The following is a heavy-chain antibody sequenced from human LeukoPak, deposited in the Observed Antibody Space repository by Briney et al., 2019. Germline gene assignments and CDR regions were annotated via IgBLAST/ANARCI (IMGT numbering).Heavy chain of an antibody. J-gene: IGHJ3*02. V-gene: IGHV3-9*01. CDR2: ISWNGGSI. D-gene: IGHD4-23*01. CDR1: GFTFDDYA. CDR3: AKGVRVTVVTNNDAFDI. Sequence: PGRSLRLSCAASGFTFDDYAMHWVRQAPGKGLEWVSGISWNGGSIGYADSVRGGFTISRDNAKNSLHLQMNSLRAEDTALYYCAKGVRVTVVTNNDAFDIWGQGTMVTVSS.